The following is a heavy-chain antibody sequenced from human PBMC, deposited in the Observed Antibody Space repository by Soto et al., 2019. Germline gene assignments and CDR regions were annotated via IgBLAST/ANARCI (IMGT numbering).Heavy chain of an antibody. Sequence: SETLSLTCALSGGSISNSYWWSWVRQPPGKGLEWIGEIFHSGGTNYNPSLKSRVTVSLDESKNQFSLSVSSVTAADTAVYYCASAATLFGVVMAALDVWGQGTTVTVSS. V-gene: IGHV4-4*02. CDR2: IFHSGGT. D-gene: IGHD3-3*01. CDR1: GGSISNSYW. CDR3: ASAATLFGVVMAALDV. J-gene: IGHJ6*02.